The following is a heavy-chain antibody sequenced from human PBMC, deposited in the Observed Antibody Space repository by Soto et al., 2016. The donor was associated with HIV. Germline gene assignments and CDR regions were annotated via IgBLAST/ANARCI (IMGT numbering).Heavy chain of an antibody. CDR1: GFTFSNYW. J-gene: IGHJ4*02. CDR2: INNDGSST. V-gene: IGHV3-74*01. CDR3: ARSYCGGDCYD. D-gene: IGHD2-21*02. Sequence: EVQLVESGGGLVQPGGSLRLSCAASGFTFSNYWMHWVRQAPGKELVWVSRINNDGSSTNYADSVKGRFTISRDNAKNTLYLQMNSLRAEDTAVYFCARSYCGGDCYDWGQGTLVHRLL.